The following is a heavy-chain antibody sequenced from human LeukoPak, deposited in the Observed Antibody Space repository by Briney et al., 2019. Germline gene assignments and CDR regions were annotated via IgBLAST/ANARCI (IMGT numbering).Heavy chain of an antibody. D-gene: IGHD5-18*01. V-gene: IGHV5-51*01. CDR3: ARLFGGYSNGDNDLNFYY. J-gene: IGHJ4*02. Sequence: GESLKISCKGSGYSFTSYWIGWVRQLPGKGVEWMGIIYPGDSDTRYSPSFQGQVTISADKSISTAYLQWSSLKASDTAMYYCARLFGGYSNGDNDLNFYYWGQGNPVTVSS. CDR1: GYSFTSYW. CDR2: IYPGDSDT.